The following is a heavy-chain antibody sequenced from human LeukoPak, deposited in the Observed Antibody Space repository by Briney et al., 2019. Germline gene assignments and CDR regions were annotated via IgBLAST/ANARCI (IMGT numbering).Heavy chain of an antibody. J-gene: IGHJ4*02. CDR3: ATRITMVRGVMLGGDY. CDR2: ISASGGST. CDR1: GFTFTSYA. D-gene: IGHD3-10*01. Sequence: GGSLRLSCAASGFTFTSYAMNWVRQAPGKGLEWVSAISASGGSTYYADSVKGRFTISKDNSKNTLYLQMNSLRAEDTALYYCATRITMVRGVMLGGDYWGPRNLVTVFS. V-gene: IGHV3-23*01.